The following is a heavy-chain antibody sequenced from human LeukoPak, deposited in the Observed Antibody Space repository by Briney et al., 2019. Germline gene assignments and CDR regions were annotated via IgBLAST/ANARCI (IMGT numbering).Heavy chain of an antibody. CDR1: GFTFSSYA. V-gene: IGHV3-30-3*01. CDR2: ISYDGSNK. Sequence: PGGSLRLSCAASGFTFSSYAMSWVRQAPGKGLEWVAVISYDGSNKYYADSVKGRFTISRDNSKNTLYLQMNSLRAEDTAVYYCASLTRGSFDYWGQGTLVTVSS. D-gene: IGHD1-26*01. J-gene: IGHJ4*02. CDR3: ASLTRGSFDY.